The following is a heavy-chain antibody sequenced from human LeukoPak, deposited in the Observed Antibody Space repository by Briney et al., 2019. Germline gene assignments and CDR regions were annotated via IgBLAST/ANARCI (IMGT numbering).Heavy chain of an antibody. CDR2: IYYSGST. CDR1: GGSISSYY. J-gene: IGHJ4*02. D-gene: IGHD3-22*01. V-gene: IGHV4-59*01. Sequence: SETLSLTCTVSGGSISSYYWSWIQQPPGKGLEWIGYIYYSGSTNYNPSLKSRVTISVDTSKNQFSLKLSSVTAADTAVYYCASSSDSSGYQWGSIDYWGQGTLVTVSS. CDR3: ASSSDSSGYQWGSIDY.